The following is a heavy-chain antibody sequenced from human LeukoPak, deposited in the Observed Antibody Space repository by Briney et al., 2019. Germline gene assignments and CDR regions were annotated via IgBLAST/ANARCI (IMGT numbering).Heavy chain of an antibody. D-gene: IGHD6-25*01. CDR3: AKAPRRSPDNWFDP. CDR1: GLTFSSFA. J-gene: IGHJ5*02. Sequence: GGSLRLSCAASGLTFSSFAMSWVRQAPGKGLEWVSAISGSGGSTYYADSVKGRFTISRDNSKNTLYLQMNSLRAEDTAVYYCAKAPRRSPDNWFDPWGQGTLVTVSS. V-gene: IGHV3-23*01. CDR2: ISGSGGST.